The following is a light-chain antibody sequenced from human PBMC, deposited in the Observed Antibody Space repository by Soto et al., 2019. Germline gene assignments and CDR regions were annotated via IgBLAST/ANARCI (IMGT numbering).Light chain of an antibody. CDR3: HHYDSSPPYT. CDR2: AAS. CDR1: RSFASSY. Sequence: DIVLTQSPATLSLSPGERATLSCRASRSFASSYLAWYQHKPGQAPRLLVYAASIRATGIPDRFIGSGSATDFTLTISGLEPDDSAVYYCHHYDSSPPYTFGQGT. V-gene: IGKV3-20*01. J-gene: IGKJ2*01.